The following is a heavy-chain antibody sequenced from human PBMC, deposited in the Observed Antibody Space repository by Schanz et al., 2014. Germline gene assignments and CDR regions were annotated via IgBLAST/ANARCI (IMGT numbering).Heavy chain of an antibody. J-gene: IGHJ5*02. CDR3: ATLDYADSVS. V-gene: IGHV1-69*04. Sequence: QVQVVQSGAEVKKPGASVKVSCKASGYTFTGYYMHWVRQAPGQGLEWMGRIIPILGIANYAQKFQGRVTITADRSTSTAYMELSSLRSEDTAVYYCATLDYADSVSWGQGTLVTVSS. D-gene: IGHD4-17*01. CDR2: IIPILGIA. CDR1: GYTFTGYY.